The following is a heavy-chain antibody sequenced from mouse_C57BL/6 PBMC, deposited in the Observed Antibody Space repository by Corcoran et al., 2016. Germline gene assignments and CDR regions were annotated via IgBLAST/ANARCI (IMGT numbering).Heavy chain of an antibody. D-gene: IGHD1-1*01. Sequence: QIQLVQSGPELKKPGETVKISCKASGYTFTTYGMSWVKQAPGKGLKWMGWINTYSGVPTYADDFKGRFAFSLETSASTAYLQINNLKNEDTATYFCATGGDYGFAYWGQGTLVTVSA. J-gene: IGHJ3*01. CDR2: INTYSGVP. V-gene: IGHV9-3*01. CDR1: GYTFTTYG. CDR3: ATGGDYGFAY.